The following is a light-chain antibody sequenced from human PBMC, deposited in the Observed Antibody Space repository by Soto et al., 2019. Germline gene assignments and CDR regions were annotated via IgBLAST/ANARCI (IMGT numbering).Light chain of an antibody. CDR1: DIENKN. J-gene: IGLJ1*01. Sequence: SYELTQPLSVPVGLGQTARITRGGNDIENKNVHWYQQKPGQAPVLVLFRDSNRPSGISERFSGSNSGNTATLSISGAQDGDEADYYCQVWASNTYVFGSGTKVTVL. CDR3: QVWASNTYV. V-gene: IGLV3-9*01. CDR2: RDS.